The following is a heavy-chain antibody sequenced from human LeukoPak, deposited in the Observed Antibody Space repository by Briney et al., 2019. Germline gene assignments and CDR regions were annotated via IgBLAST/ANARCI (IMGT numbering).Heavy chain of an antibody. Sequence: SETLSLTCTVSGYSISSGYYWGWIRQPPGKGLEWIGSIYYSGSTYYSPSLKSRVTISVDTSKNQFSLKLSSVTAADTAVYYCARDSVYNNYYFDYWGQGTLVTVSS. CDR1: GYSISSGYY. J-gene: IGHJ4*02. V-gene: IGHV4-38-2*02. D-gene: IGHD4-11*01. CDR2: IYYSGST. CDR3: ARDSVYNNYYFDY.